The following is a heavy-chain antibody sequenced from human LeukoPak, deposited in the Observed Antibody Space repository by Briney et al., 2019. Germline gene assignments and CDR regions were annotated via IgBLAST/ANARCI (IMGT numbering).Heavy chain of an antibody. V-gene: IGHV4-59*01. CDR2: IYYSGST. Sequence: PSETLSLTCTVSGGSISSYYWSWIRQPPGKGLEWIGYIYYSGSTNYNPSLKSRVTISVDTSKNQFSLKLSSVTAADTAVYYCARGGLVGYSYGPRPRNWFDPWGQGTLVTVSS. J-gene: IGHJ5*02. CDR3: ARGGLVGYSYGPRPRNWFDP. D-gene: IGHD5-18*01. CDR1: GGSISSYY.